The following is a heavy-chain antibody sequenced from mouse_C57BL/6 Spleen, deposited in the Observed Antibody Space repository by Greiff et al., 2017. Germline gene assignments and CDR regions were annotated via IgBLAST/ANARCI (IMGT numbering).Heavy chain of an antibody. D-gene: IGHD4-1*01. J-gene: IGHJ4*01. Sequence: VQLKESGPELVKPGASVKISCKASGYSFTGYYMNWVKQSPEKSLEWIGEINPSTGGTTYNQKFKAKATLTVDKSSSTAYMQLKSLTSEDSAVYYCARGGNWDDAMDYWGQGTSVTVSS. V-gene: IGHV1-42*01. CDR3: ARGGNWDDAMDY. CDR2: INPSTGGT. CDR1: GYSFTGYY.